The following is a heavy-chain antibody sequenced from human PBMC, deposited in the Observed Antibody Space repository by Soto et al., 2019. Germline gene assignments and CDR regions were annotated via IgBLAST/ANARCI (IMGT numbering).Heavy chain of an antibody. V-gene: IGHV5-10-1*01. CDR3: ARRLMRSSWPVDY. D-gene: IGHD6-13*01. J-gene: IGHJ4*02. CDR2: IDPSDSRT. CDR1: GYMFPIYH. Sequence: GESLKISCEASGYMFPIYHISWVRQMPGKGLEWVGKIDPSDSRTMYRPSSRARITISVDKSINTAYLEWGRLKASDTAMYYCARRLMRSSWPVDYWGQGTLVTVSS.